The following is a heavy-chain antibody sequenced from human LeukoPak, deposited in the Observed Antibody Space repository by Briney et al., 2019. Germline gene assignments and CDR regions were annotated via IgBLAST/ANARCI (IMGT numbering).Heavy chain of an antibody. CDR2: INSDGSST. V-gene: IGHV3-74*01. D-gene: IGHD3-10*01. J-gene: IGHJ4*02. CDR3: AKSAYARGELFEY. Sequence: PGGSLRLSCAASGFTFSSYWMHWVRQAPGKGLVWVSRINSDGSSTSYADSVKGRFTISRDNAKNTLYLQMNSLRAEDTAVYYCAKSAYARGELFEYWGQGTLVTVSA. CDR1: GFTFSSYW.